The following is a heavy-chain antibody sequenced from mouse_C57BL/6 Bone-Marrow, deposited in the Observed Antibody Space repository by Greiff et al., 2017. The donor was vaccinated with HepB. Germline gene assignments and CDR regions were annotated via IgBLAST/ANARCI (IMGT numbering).Heavy chain of an antibody. D-gene: IGHD2-4*01. J-gene: IGHJ1*03. CDR1: GYTFTDYY. CDR2: ITPYNGGT. Sequence: EVQLVESRPVLLKPGASVKMSCKASGYTFTDYYLNWVKQSNGKSLEWIGVITPYNGGTNYNQKFKGKATLTVDKSSSTAYMELNSLTSEDDAVYYCGDYDWYFDVWGTGTTVTGSS. CDR3: GDYDWYFDV. V-gene: IGHV1-19*01.